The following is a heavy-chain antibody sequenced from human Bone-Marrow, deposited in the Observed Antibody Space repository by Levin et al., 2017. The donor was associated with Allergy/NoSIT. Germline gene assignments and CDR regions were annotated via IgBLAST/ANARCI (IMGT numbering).Heavy chain of an antibody. D-gene: IGHD3-22*01. CDR1: GFTFSSYA. CDR3: ASRITMIVVVINDAFDI. Sequence: GESLKISCAASGFTFSSYAMSWVRQAPGKGLEWVSAISGSGGSTYYADSVKGRFTISRDNSKNTLYLQMNSLRAEDTAVYYCASRITMIVVVINDAFDIWGQGTMVTVSS. J-gene: IGHJ3*02. CDR2: ISGSGGST. V-gene: IGHV3-23*01.